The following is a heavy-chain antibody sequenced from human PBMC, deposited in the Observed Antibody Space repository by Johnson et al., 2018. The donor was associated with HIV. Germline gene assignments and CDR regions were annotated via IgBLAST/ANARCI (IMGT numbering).Heavy chain of an antibody. CDR1: EFIFDDYG. V-gene: IGHV3-20*04. J-gene: IGHJ3*02. D-gene: IGHD5-12*01. CDR2: INWNGDTT. Sequence: VQLVESGGGVVRPGGSLRLSCTTSEFIFDDYGMSWVRQAPGKGLEWVSGINWNGDTTAYADSVKGRFTISRDNAKNSLYLQMNSLRAEDTAVYYCASLYSGYDNDAFDIWGQGTMVTVSS. CDR3: ASLYSGYDNDAFDI.